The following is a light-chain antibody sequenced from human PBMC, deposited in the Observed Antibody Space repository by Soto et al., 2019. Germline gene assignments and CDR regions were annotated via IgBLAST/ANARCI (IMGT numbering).Light chain of an antibody. Sequence: QSALTQPASVSGSPGQSITISCTGTSSDVGGYNYVSWYQQHPGTSPKLMIYEVSNRPSGVSNRFSGSKSGNTASLIISGLQAVDEGDYYCSSYTARSTWVFGGGTKLTVL. CDR3: SSYTARSTWV. CDR2: EVS. CDR1: SSDVGGYNY. J-gene: IGLJ3*02. V-gene: IGLV2-14*01.